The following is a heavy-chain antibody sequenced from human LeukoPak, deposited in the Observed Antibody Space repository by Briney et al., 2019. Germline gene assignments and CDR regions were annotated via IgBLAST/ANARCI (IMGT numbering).Heavy chain of an antibody. Sequence: GASVKVSCKASGYTFTGYYMHWVRQAPGQGLEWMGWINPNSGGTNYAQKFQGRVTMTRDTAISTAYMELSRLRSDDTAVYYCARDSGIVGATDDAFDIWGQGTMVTVSS. D-gene: IGHD1-26*01. CDR1: GYTFTGYY. CDR2: INPNSGGT. V-gene: IGHV1-2*02. CDR3: ARDSGIVGATDDAFDI. J-gene: IGHJ3*02.